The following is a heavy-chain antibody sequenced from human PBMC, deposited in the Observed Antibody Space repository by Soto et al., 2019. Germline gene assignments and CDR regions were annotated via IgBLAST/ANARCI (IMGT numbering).Heavy chain of an antibody. Sequence: EVQLLESGGGLVQPGGPLELPFAVSGLTLGNYPLVWARRAPGRGLGWASPIISSGSNPYYADSVKGRFTISRDSSKNTLYLHMNSLRAEDTAVYYCAKNGPRSGYSSSSTDLDYWGQGTLVTVSS. CDR1: GLTLGNYP. D-gene: IGHD6-6*01. CDR3: AKNGPRSGYSSSSTDLDY. V-gene: IGHV3-23*01. CDR2: IISSGSNP. J-gene: IGHJ4*02.